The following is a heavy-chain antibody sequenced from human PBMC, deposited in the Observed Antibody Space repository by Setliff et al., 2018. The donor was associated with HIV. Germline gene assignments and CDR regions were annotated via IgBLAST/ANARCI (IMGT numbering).Heavy chain of an antibody. V-gene: IGHV4-38-2*01. CDR1: GYSISSGYY. Sequence: SETLSLTCAVSGYSISSGYYWGWIRQPPGKGLEWIGSIYHSGSTYYNPSLKSRVTISVDTSKNQFSLKLSSVTAADTAVYYCARHDSGGSCYFFYYYHMDVWGKGTTVTDSS. CDR3: ARHDSGGSCYFFYYYHMDV. D-gene: IGHD2-15*01. CDR2: IYHSGST. J-gene: IGHJ6*03.